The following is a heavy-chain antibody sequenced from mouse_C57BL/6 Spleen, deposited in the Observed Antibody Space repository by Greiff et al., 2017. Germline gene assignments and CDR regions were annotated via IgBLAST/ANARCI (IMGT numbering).Heavy chain of an antibody. Sequence: QVQLQQPGAELVKPGASVKLSCKASGYTFTSYWMQWVKQRPGQGLEWIGEIDPSDSYTNYNQRFKGTATLTVDTSSSNAYLQLSSLTSEDSAVYYCARSLYGSSWRDYWGQGTSVTVSS. CDR1: GYTFTSYW. CDR3: ARSLYGSSWRDY. D-gene: IGHD1-1*01. V-gene: IGHV1-50*01. CDR2: IDPSDSYT. J-gene: IGHJ4*01.